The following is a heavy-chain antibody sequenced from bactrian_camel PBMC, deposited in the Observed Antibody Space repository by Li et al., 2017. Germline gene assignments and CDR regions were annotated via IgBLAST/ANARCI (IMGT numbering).Heavy chain of an antibody. J-gene: IGHJ4*01. V-gene: IGHV3S53*01. Sequence: HVQLVESGGGAVQAGGSLRLSCVASGYIYSSHCMGWVRQAPGKEREGVASIYNGGTTTYADSVKGRFTISQDNAKNTLYLQMGSLKPEDTAMYYCAQDSGWGSNIDCGRTWYQYNYWGQGTQVTVS. CDR2: IYNGGTT. CDR1: GYIYSSHC. CDR3: AQDSGWGSNIDCGRTWYQYNY. D-gene: IGHD6*01.